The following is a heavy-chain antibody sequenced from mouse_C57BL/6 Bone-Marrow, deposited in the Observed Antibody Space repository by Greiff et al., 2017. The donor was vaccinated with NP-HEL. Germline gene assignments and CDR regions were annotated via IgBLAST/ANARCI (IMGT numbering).Heavy chain of an antibody. Sequence: LVESGAELVRPGSSVKLSCKDSYFAFMASAMHWVKQRPGHGLEWIGSFTMYSDATEYSENFKGKATLTANTSSCTAYMELSSLTSEDSAVYYCARSYGDYDGGYAMDYWGQGTSVTVSS. D-gene: IGHD2-4*01. CDR2: FTMYSDAT. J-gene: IGHJ4*01. CDR1: YFAFMASA. CDR3: ARSYGDYDGGYAMDY. V-gene: IGHV1-49*01.